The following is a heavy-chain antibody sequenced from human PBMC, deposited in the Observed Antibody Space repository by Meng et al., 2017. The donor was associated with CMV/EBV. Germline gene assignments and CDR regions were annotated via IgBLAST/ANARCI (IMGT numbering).Heavy chain of an antibody. CDR3: ARVSVVVQAAIGNGRMDV. J-gene: IGHJ6*02. D-gene: IGHD2-2*01. Sequence: SETLSLTCTVSGGSISSHYGSWIRQPPGKGLEWIGYIYYSGSTNNNPSLKSRVTISVDTSNNQFSLKWSCVTAADTAVYYCARVSVVVQAAIGNGRMDVWGQGTTVTVSS. CDR2: IYYSGST. CDR1: GGSISSHY. V-gene: IGHV4-59*11.